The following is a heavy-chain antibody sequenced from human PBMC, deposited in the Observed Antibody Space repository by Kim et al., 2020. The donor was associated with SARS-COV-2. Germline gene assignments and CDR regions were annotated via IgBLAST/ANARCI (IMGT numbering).Heavy chain of an antibody. Sequence: GGSLRLSCTASGFTFGDYAMSWVRQAPGKGLEWVGFISSKAYGGTTEYAASVKGRFTISRDDSKSIAYLQMNSLKTEDTAVYYCTRDPPWDTAMGKYGMDVWGQGTTVTVSS. CDR2: ISSKAYGGTT. CDR3: TRDPPWDTAMGKYGMDV. CDR1: GFTFGDYA. D-gene: IGHD5-18*01. V-gene: IGHV3-49*04. J-gene: IGHJ6*02.